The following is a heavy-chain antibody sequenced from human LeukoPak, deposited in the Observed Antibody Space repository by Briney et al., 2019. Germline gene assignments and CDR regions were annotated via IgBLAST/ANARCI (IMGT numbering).Heavy chain of an antibody. CDR1: GGPISSSSYY. CDR2: IYYSGST. D-gene: IGHD3-10*01. V-gene: IGHV4-39*07. J-gene: IGHJ4*02. CDR3: ASSHFISGSVWDY. Sequence: SETLSLTCTVSGGPISSSSYYWGWIRQPPGKGLEWIGSIYYSGSTYYNPSLKSRVTISVDTSKNQFSLKLSSVTAADTAVYYCASSHFISGSVWDYWGQGTLVTVSS.